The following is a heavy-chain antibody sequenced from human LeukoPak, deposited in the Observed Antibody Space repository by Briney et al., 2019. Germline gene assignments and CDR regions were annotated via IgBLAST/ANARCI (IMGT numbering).Heavy chain of an antibody. V-gene: IGHV3-7*01. CDR1: GFTFSSYW. D-gene: IGHD5-18*01. CDR2: VDQDGSEE. J-gene: IGHJ4*02. CDR3: ARDRGYFY. Sequence: GGSLRLSCAASGFTFSSYWMSWVRQVPGKGLEWVANVDQDGSEEYYVDSVKGRFTISRDNAKNSLYLQMNSLRAEDTAVYYCARDRGYFYWGQGTLVTVSS.